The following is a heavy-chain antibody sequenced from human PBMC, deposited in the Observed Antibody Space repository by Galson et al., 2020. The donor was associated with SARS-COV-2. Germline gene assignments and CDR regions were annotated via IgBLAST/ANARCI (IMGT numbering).Heavy chain of an antibody. Sequence: GGSLRLSCAASGFTLSNYGMSWVRQAPGRGLEWVSTISGSGGETWYSDFVQGRFTISRDKSKNTLYLQMNSLRVDDTAVFYCAKRQPMVRGPKGDYYYGMDVWGQGTTVTVSS. CDR3: AKRQPMVRGPKGDYYYGMDV. D-gene: IGHD3-10*01. V-gene: IGHV3-23*01. J-gene: IGHJ6*02. CDR2: ISGSGGET. CDR1: GFTLSNYG.